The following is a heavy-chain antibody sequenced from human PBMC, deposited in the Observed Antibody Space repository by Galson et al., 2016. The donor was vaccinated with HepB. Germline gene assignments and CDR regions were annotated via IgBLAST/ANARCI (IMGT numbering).Heavy chain of an antibody. Sequence: SLRLSCAASGFTVSSNYLSWVRQAPGKGLEWVSIVYSDGSTYYSDSVRGRFTISRDNSNNIVYLQMNSLRAEDTAGYFCAKNKATARVWGHYYYYMDVWGKGTTVTVSS. J-gene: IGHJ6*03. CDR2: VYSDGST. CDR1: GFTVSSNY. D-gene: IGHD3-16*01. CDR3: AKNKATARVWGHYYYYMDV. V-gene: IGHV3-53*01.